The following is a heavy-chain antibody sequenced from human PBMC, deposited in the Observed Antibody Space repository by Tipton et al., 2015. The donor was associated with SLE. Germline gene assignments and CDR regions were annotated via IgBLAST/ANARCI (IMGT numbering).Heavy chain of an antibody. CDR2: IRYDGSNK. CDR3: AKDRPSSSKAFDAFDI. J-gene: IGHJ3*02. D-gene: IGHD6-13*01. CDR1: GFTFSSYG. Sequence: SLRLSCAASGFTFSSYGMHWVRQAPGKGLEWVAFIRYDGSNKYYADSVKGRFTISRDNSKNTLYLQMNSLRAEDTAVYYCAKDRPSSSKAFDAFDIWGQGTMVTVSS. V-gene: IGHV3-30*02.